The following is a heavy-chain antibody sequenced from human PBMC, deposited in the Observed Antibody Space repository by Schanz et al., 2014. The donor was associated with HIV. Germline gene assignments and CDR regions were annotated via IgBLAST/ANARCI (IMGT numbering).Heavy chain of an antibody. Sequence: EVQLLESGGGLVQPGESLRLSCAVSGFRFSSHAMTWVRQAPGKGLEWVSGISISGETTYYADSVKGRFTISRDNSKNTLYLQMNSLRVEDTAVYYCARDWLGERDYYYGMDVWGQGTLVTVSS. D-gene: IGHD2-21*01. CDR2: ISISGETT. V-gene: IGHV3-23*01. CDR3: ARDWLGERDYYYGMDV. J-gene: IGHJ6*02. CDR1: GFRFSSHA.